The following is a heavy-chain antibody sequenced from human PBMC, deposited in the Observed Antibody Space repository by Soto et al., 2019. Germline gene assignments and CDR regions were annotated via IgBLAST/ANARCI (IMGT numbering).Heavy chain of an antibody. CDR3: AKDRSSTSCYAFDY. CDR1: GFTFRNYA. D-gene: IGHD2-2*01. V-gene: IGHV3-23*01. J-gene: IGHJ4*02. Sequence: EVQLLESGGGLVQPGGSLRLSCAASGFTFRNYAMSWARQAPGKGLEWVSAISGRGGTTHDADSVKGRFTISRDNSKNTLYLPMNSLRVADTAVYYCAKDRSSTSCYAFDYWGQGSLVTVSS. CDR2: ISGRGGTT.